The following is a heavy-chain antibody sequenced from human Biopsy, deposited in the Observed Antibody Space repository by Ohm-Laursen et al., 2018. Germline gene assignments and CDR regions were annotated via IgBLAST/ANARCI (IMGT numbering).Heavy chain of an antibody. Sequence: GASVKASCKASGGIFSRYVMSWVRQAPGQGLEWMGRIIPLLGITNYAERFQGRVTISVDRSTSTAYMELSSLKSEDTAVYYCAREYPEGDVWGQGTSVTVSS. D-gene: IGHD2-2*02. CDR3: AREYPEGDV. CDR2: IIPLLGIT. V-gene: IGHV1-69*04. J-gene: IGHJ6*02. CDR1: GGIFSRYV.